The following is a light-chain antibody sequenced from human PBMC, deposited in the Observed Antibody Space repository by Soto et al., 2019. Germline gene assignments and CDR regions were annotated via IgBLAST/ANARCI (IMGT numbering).Light chain of an antibody. CDR1: SSNIGAGYD. V-gene: IGLV1-40*01. CDR2: GNS. J-gene: IGLJ2*01. CDR3: QSYDSSLSGSV. Sequence: QSVLTQPPAVSGAPGQRVTISCTGSSSNIGAGYDVHWYQQLLGTAPKLLIYGNSNRPSGAPDRFSGSKSGTSASLAITGLQAEDEADYYCQSYDSSLSGSVFGGGTKLTVL.